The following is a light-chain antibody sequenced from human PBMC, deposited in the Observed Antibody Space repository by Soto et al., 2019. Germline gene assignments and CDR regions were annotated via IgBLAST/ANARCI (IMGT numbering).Light chain of an antibody. CDR3: QQYDNGPPYS. J-gene: IGKJ2*01. CDR2: DAS. CDR1: QSVSRN. Sequence: EVLMTQSPATLSVSPEERATLSCRASQSVSRNLAWYQQKPGQAPRLLIYDASTRATGIPARFSGSGSGTEFTLTISSLQSEDFAVYYCQQYDNGPPYSFGQGIKMEIK. V-gene: IGKV3D-15*01.